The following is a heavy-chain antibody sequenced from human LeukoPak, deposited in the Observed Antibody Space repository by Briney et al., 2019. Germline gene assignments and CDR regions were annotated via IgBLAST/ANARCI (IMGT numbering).Heavy chain of an antibody. D-gene: IGHD1-1*01. V-gene: IGHV3-48*04. CDR2: ISSSSSTI. CDR1: GFTFSSYS. Sequence: HPGGSLRLSCAASGFTFSSYSMNWVRQAPGKGLEWVSYISSSSSTIYYADSVKGRFTISRGNAKNSLYLQMNSLRAEDTAVYYCARNWNDFDYWGQGTLVTVSS. CDR3: ARNWNDFDY. J-gene: IGHJ4*02.